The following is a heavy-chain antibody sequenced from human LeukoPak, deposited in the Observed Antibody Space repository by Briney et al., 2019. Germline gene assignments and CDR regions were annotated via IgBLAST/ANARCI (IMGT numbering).Heavy chain of an antibody. CDR2: MNPNSGNT. V-gene: IGHV1-8*01. CDR3: ARDGDHSSSSLSWFDP. Sequence: ASVKVSCKASGYTFASYDINWVRQATGRGLEWMGWMNPNSGNTGYAQKLQGRVTMTSDMSTSTVYMELSSLRSEDTAVYYCARDGDHSSSSLSWFDPWGQGTLVTVSS. D-gene: IGHD6-6*01. CDR1: GYTFASYD. J-gene: IGHJ5*02.